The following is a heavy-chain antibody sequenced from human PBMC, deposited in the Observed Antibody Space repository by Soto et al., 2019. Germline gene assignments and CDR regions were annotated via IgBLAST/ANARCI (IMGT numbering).Heavy chain of an antibody. J-gene: IGHJ6*02. CDR3: AKDRASARHQYYYYGMDV. D-gene: IGHD6-6*01. CDR1: GFTFSSYG. V-gene: IGHV3-30*18. CDR2: ISYDGSNK. Sequence: ESGGGVVQPGRSLRLSCAASGFTFSSYGMHWVRQAPGKGLEWVAVISYDGSNKYYADSVKGRFTISRDNSKNTLYLQMNSLRAEDTAVYYCAKDRASARHQYYYYGMDVWGQGTTVTVSS.